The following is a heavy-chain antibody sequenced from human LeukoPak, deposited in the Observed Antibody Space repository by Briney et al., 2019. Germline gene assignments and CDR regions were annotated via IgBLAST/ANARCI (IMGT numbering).Heavy chain of an antibody. CDR3: ASSTTDYYGSGSPSTRFDY. V-gene: IGHV4-59*01. CDR2: IYNSGST. J-gene: IGHJ4*02. D-gene: IGHD3-10*01. CDR1: GGSISNYS. Sequence: PSETLSLTCTVSGGSISNYSWSWIRQPPGKGLEWIGYIYNSGSTNYNPSLKSRVTISVDTSKNQFSLKLSSVTAADTAVYYCASSTTDYYGSGSPSTRFDYWGQGTLVTVSS.